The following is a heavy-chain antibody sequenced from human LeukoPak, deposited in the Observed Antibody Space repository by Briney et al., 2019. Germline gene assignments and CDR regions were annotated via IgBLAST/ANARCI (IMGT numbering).Heavy chain of an antibody. CDR2: IIPIFGTA. Sequence: SVTVSFKAPGGTFINYAISWVRQAAGQGLEWMGGIIPIFGTANYAQKFQGRVTITADKSPSTAYRELSSLRSEDTAVFYCAREPQYGSGSYDYWGQGTLVTVSS. V-gene: IGHV1-69*06. CDR1: GGTFINYA. D-gene: IGHD3-10*01. J-gene: IGHJ4*02. CDR3: AREPQYGSGSYDY.